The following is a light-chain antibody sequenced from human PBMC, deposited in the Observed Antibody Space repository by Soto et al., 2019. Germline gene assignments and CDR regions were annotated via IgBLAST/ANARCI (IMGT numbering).Light chain of an antibody. CDR2: RAS. V-gene: IGKV1-5*03. CDR3: QQYSTYSLT. Sequence: DIQMTQSPVTLSASLGDSATITCRASQSISSCLAWYQQKPGKAPKLLIYRASALDTGVPARFSGSGSGTEFTLTISSLQPDDFAIYYCQQYSTYSLTFGQGTKLEI. CDR1: QSISSC. J-gene: IGKJ2*01.